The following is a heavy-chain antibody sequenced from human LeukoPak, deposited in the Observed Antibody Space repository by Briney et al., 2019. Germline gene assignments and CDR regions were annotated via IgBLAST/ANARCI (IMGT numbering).Heavy chain of an antibody. CDR2: IYHSEST. CDR3: ARRENRGWFDP. CDR1: GYSISSGYY. Sequence: SETLSLTCAVSGYSISSGYYWGWIRQPPGKGLEWIGSIYHSESTYYNPSLKSRVTISVDTSKNQFSLKLSSVTAADTAVYYCARRENRGWFDPWGQGTLVTVSS. D-gene: IGHD3-10*01. V-gene: IGHV4-38-2*01. J-gene: IGHJ5*02.